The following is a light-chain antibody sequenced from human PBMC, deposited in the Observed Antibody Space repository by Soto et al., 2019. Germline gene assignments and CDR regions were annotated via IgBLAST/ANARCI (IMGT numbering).Light chain of an antibody. CDR2: DAS. J-gene: IGKJ1*01. V-gene: IGKV1-5*01. CDR1: QSISSW. Sequence: DIHITQSPSTLSASVGDRVTITCRASQSISSWLAWYQQKPGKAPNLLIYDASNLESGVPSRFSGSGSGTEFTLTISSLQPDDFATYFCQQYHTYWTFGQGTKVDIK. CDR3: QQYHTYWT.